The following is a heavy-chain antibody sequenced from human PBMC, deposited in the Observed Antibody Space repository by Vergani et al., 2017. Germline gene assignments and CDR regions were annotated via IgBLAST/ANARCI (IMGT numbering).Heavy chain of an antibody. CDR2: ISAYNGNT. CDR3: ASEGATAYFDY. V-gene: IGHV1-18*04. Sequence: QVQLVQSGAEVKKPGASVKVSCKASGYTFTSYGISWVRQAPGQGLEWMGWISAYNGNTNYAQKFQGRVTITADESTSTAYMELSSLRSEDTAVYYCASEGATAYFDYWGQGTLVTVSS. D-gene: IGHD1-26*01. J-gene: IGHJ4*02. CDR1: GYTFTSYG.